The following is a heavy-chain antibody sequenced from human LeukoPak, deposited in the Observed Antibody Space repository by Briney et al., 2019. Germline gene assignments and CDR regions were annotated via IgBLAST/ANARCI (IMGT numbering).Heavy chain of an antibody. CDR2: ISSNGGST. Sequence: PGGSLRLSCAASGFXFSSYTIYWVRQAPGKGLEYVSAISSNGGSTYYANSVKGRFTISRDNSKNTLYLQMGSLRAEDTAIYYCARERSSGGDPYYFDYWGQGTLVTASS. CDR3: ARERSSGGDPYYFDY. V-gene: IGHV3-64*01. J-gene: IGHJ4*02. D-gene: IGHD2-21*02. CDR1: GFXFSSYT.